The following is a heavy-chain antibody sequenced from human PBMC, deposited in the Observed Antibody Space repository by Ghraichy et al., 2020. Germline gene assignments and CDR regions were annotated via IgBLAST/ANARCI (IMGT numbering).Heavy chain of an antibody. D-gene: IGHD5-24*01. CDR3: ARGDGYNLY. CDR2: NT. Sequence: SQTLSLTCAVSGASISSYYWSWIRQPPGKGLEWNCYNTNYNPSLKSRVTISGDTSKNQISLKLSSVTAADSAVYYCARGDGYNLYWGQGILVTVSS. CDR1: GASISSYY. V-gene: IGHV4-59*01. J-gene: IGHJ4*02.